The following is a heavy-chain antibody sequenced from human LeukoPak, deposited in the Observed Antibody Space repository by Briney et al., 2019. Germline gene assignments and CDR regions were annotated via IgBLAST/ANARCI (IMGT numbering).Heavy chain of an antibody. CDR1: GFTFSSYW. V-gene: IGHV3-74*03. J-gene: IGHJ4*02. D-gene: IGHD6-19*01. Sequence: GGSLRLSCAASGFTFSSYWMHWVRQAPGKGLVWVSRVNFDGSSTKYADSVKGRFTISRDNAKNTLYLQMNSLRAEDTAVYYCAREVAVAGFDYWGQGTLVTVSS. CDR2: VNFDGSST. CDR3: AREVAVAGFDY.